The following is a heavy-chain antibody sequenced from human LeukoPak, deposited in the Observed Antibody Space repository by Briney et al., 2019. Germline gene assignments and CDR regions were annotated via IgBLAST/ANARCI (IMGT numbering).Heavy chain of an antibody. D-gene: IGHD6-13*01. CDR1: GFTFSSYG. CDR3: AKGESSSWSYYYYYYMDV. Sequence: GGSLRLSCAASGFTFSSYGMSWVRQAPGKGLEWVSAISGSGGSTYYADSVKGRFTISRDNSKNTLYLQMNSLRAEDTAVYYCAKGESSSWSYYYYYYMDVWGKGTTVTISS. CDR2: ISGSGGST. J-gene: IGHJ6*03. V-gene: IGHV3-23*01.